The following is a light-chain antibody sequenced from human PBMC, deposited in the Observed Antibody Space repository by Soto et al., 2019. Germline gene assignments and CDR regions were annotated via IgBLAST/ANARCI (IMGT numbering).Light chain of an antibody. V-gene: IGKV1-9*01. CDR2: GAS. CDR3: QQLNSSPLA. Sequence: IQLTQSPSSLSASVGDRVTITCRASQGITNYLAWYQQKPGKAPELLIYGASSLERGVPSRLRCSGLGSESRYAHSRQKPGDFQNGNYQQLNSSPLAFDGGTKAEIK. J-gene: IGKJ4*01. CDR1: QGITNY.